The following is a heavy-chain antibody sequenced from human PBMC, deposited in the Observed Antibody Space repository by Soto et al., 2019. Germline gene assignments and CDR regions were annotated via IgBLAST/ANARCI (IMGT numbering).Heavy chain of an antibody. J-gene: IGHJ6*02. D-gene: IGHD6-13*01. CDR1: GASISSYY. CDR3: ARLLMLCSSPHYSYAMHV. Sequence: SETLSLTCSVSGASISSYYYTWIRQTPGKGLEWIGYIYLGGSINYNPSFKRRVIISVDTSKNQFSVKLSSVTAADTAVYYFARLLMLCSSPHYSYAMHVSGPAPMVTLSS. CDR2: IYLGGSI. V-gene: IGHV4-59*08.